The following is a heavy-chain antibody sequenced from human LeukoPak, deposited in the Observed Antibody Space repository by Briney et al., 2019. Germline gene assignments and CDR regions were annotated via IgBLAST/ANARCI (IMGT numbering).Heavy chain of an antibody. CDR1: GYSFTSYW. Sequence: GESLKISCKGSGYSFTSYWIGWVRQMPGKDLEWMGIIYPGDSHTRYSPSFQGQVTISADKSISTAYLQWSSLKASDTAMYYCARLTYDSSGYYLVFDYWGQGTLVTVSS. CDR3: ARLTYDSSGYYLVFDY. CDR2: IYPGDSHT. D-gene: IGHD3-22*01. J-gene: IGHJ4*02. V-gene: IGHV5-51*01.